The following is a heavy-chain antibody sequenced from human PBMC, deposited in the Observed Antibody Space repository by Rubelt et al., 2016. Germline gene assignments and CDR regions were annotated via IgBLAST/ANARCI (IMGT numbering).Heavy chain of an antibody. V-gene: IGHV3-53*05. D-gene: IGHD2-2*01. CDR1: GFTVSGNY. CDR2: IYSGGST. CDR3: AAQDRYCSSTSCVNYYYYGMDV. J-gene: IGHJ6*02. Sequence: GGGLIQPGGSLRLSCAASGFTVSGNYMSWVRRAPGKGLEWVSIIYSGGSTYYADSVKGRFTISRDNSKNTLYLQMNSLRAEDTAVYYCAAQDRYCSSTSCVNYYYYGMDVWGQGTTVTVSS.